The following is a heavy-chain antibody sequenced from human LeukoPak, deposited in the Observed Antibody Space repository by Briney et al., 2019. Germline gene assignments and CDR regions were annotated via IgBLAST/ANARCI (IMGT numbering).Heavy chain of an antibody. D-gene: IGHD1-1*01. V-gene: IGHV1-8*03. J-gene: IGHJ6*03. Sequence: ASVKVSCKASGYTSTSYDINWVRQATGQGLEWMGWMNPNSGNTGYAQKFQGRVTITRNTSISTAYMELSSLRSEDTAVYYCARSLERRSYYYYMDVWGKGTTVTVSS. CDR2: MNPNSGNT. CDR1: GYTSTSYD. CDR3: ARSLERRSYYYYMDV.